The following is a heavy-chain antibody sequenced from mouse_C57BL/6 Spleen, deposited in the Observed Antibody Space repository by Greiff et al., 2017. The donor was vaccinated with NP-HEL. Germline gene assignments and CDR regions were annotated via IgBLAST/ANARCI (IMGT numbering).Heavy chain of an antibody. CDR1: GFTFSDYY. CDR3: ARSLTRSYAMDY. Sequence: EVQLVESGGGLVQPGGSLKLSCAASGFTFSDYYMYWVRQTPEKRLEWVAYISNGGGSTYYPDTVKGRFTIARDNAKNTLYLQMSRLKSEDTAMYYCARSLTRSYAMDYWGQGTSVTVSS. D-gene: IGHD6-1*01. J-gene: IGHJ4*01. CDR2: ISNGGGST. V-gene: IGHV5-12*01.